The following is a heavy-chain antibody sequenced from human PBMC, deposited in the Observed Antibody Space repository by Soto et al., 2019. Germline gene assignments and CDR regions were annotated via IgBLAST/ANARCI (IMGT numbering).Heavy chain of an antibody. CDR1: GYTFSTYG. V-gene: IGHV1-18*03. Sequence: QVQLVQSGPEVKKPGASVKISCKASGYTFSTYGFSWVRQAPGQGLEWMGWIGAHNGETTKAQNFKGRGTMTTDTGATVSYVGFMSLTFEDMPVYLCACDWRGAVGFEALGLGSMVSVSS. CDR3: ACDWRGAVGFEA. CDR2: IGAHNGET. D-gene: IGHD6-19*01. J-gene: IGHJ5*02.